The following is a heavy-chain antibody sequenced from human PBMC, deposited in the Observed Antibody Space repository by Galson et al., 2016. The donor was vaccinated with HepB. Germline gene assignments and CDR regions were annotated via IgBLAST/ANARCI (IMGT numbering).Heavy chain of an antibody. D-gene: IGHD2-2*01. CDR2: ISAYNGNT. V-gene: IGHV1-18*01. Sequence: SVKVSCKASGYTFTSYGISWVRQAPGQGLEWMGWISAYNGNTNYAQKLQGRVTMTTDTSTSTAYMELRSLRSDDTAVYYCARGDLGYCSSTSCYDGNYYYDGMDVWGQGTTVTVSS. CDR3: ARGDLGYCSSTSCYDGNYYYDGMDV. J-gene: IGHJ6*02. CDR1: GYTFTSYG.